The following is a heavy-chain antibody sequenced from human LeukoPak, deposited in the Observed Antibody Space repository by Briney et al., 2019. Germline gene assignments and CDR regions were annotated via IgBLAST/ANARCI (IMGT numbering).Heavy chain of an antibody. J-gene: IGHJ4*02. Sequence: SETLSLTCTVSDGSINYYYWSWIRQPPGKGLEWIGFVYYNGNTNYNPSLKSRVSLSVDASKNQCSLRLNSVTAADTAVYYCARHYCTGDNCYYFDYWGQGTLVTVSS. D-gene: IGHD2-8*02. CDR3: ARHYCTGDNCYYFDY. CDR1: DGSINYYY. CDR2: VYYNGNT. V-gene: IGHV4-59*01.